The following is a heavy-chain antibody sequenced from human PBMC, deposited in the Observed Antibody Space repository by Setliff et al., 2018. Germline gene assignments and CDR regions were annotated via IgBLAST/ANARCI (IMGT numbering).Heavy chain of an antibody. D-gene: IGHD6-13*01. Sequence: GGSLRLSCAASGFTFDDYVMSWVRQAPGKGLEWVSAISGSGGSTYYADSVKGRFTISRDNSKNTLYLQMNSLRVEDTAVYYCAKVPGIATAGQTDSYYYYYYYMDVWGKGTTVTVSS. J-gene: IGHJ6*03. V-gene: IGHV3-23*01. CDR3: AKVPGIATAGQTDSYYYYYYYMDV. CDR1: GFTFDDYV. CDR2: ISGSGGST.